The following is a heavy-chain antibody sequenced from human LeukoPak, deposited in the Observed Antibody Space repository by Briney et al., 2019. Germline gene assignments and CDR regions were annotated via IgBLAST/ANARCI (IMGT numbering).Heavy chain of an antibody. D-gene: IGHD5-18*01. V-gene: IGHV4-4*07. CDR2: IYTSGST. CDR1: GGSVSDYY. CDR3: ARAGYSYGFRGDYFDY. Sequence: PSETLSLTCTISGGSVSDYYWSWIRQSPGKGLEWIGRIYTSGSTNYNPSLKSRVTMSVDTSKNQFSLKLSSVTAADTAVYYCARAGYSYGFRGDYFDYWGQGTLVTVSS. J-gene: IGHJ4*02.